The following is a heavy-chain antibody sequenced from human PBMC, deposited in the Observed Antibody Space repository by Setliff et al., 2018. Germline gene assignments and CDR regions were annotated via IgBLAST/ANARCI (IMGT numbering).Heavy chain of an antibody. CDR3: ARDSRPSSSWYLSDAFDI. CDR1: GYTFTSYG. J-gene: IGHJ3*02. V-gene: IGHV1-18*01. Sequence: GPPVKVSCKASGYTFTSYGITWVRQAPGQGLEWMGWISAYNGNTNYAQKLQGRVTMTTDTSTSTAYMELRSLRSDDTAVYYCARDSRPSSSWYLSDAFDIWGQGTMVTVSS. CDR2: ISAYNGNT. D-gene: IGHD6-13*01.